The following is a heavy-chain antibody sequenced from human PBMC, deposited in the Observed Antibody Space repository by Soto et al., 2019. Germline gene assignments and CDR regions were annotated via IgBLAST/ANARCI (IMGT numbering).Heavy chain of an antibody. V-gene: IGHV5-10-1*01. CDR2: IDPSDSYT. J-gene: IGHJ6*02. Sequence: GESLKISCKGSGYSFTSYWISWVRQMPGKGLEWMGRIDPSDSYTNYSPSFKGHVTISADKSISTAYLQWSSLKASDTAMYYCARSCSGGSCYSGGWEAYYYYGMDVWGQGTTVTVSS. D-gene: IGHD2-15*01. CDR1: GYSFTSYW. CDR3: ARSCSGGSCYSGGWEAYYYYGMDV.